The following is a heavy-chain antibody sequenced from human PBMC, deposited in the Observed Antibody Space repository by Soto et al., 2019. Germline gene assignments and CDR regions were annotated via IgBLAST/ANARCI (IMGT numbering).Heavy chain of an antibody. Sequence: ASVKVSCKASGGTFSSYAISWVRQAPGQGLEWMGGIIPIFGTANYAQKFQGRVTITADKSTSTAYMELSSLRSEDTAVYYCARDNARDYYSYGMDVWGQGTTVTVSS. CDR2: IIPIFGTA. V-gene: IGHV1-69*06. CDR3: ARDNARDYYSYGMDV. CDR1: GGTFSSYA. J-gene: IGHJ6*02. D-gene: IGHD2-2*01.